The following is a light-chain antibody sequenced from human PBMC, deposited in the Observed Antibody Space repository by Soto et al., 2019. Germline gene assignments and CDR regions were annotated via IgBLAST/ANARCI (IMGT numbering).Light chain of an antibody. J-gene: IGKJ4*01. Sequence: DIQMTQSPPSLSASVGDRVAISCRSSQNILTYVTWFQVKLGSAPKLLIYDASTLQSGVPSRFTGSGSGTEFTLTISNLQPGDFATYFCQQNFSPVLSFGGGTKVDIK. V-gene: IGKV1-39*01. CDR2: DAS. CDR3: QQNFSPVLS. CDR1: QNILTY.